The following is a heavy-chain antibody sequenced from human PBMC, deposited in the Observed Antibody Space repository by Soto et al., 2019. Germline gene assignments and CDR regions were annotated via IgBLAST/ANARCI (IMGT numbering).Heavy chain of an antibody. Sequence: PSETLSLTCAVSGCSISTSNWWIWVRQPPGKGLEWIGEVYRTGSTNYNPSLESRLTISVDKSKNQFSLKLTSVTAADTAVYYCARARATIAAAAIFDCWGQGTLVTVSS. CDR1: GCSISTSNW. CDR3: ARARATIAAAAIFDC. V-gene: IGHV4-4*02. CDR2: VYRTGST. J-gene: IGHJ4*02. D-gene: IGHD6-13*01.